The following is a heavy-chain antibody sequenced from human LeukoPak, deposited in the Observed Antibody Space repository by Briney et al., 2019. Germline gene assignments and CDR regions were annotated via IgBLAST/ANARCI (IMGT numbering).Heavy chain of an antibody. V-gene: IGHV6-1*01. D-gene: IGHD3-9*01. J-gene: IGHJ4*02. CDR1: GDSVSSNSAA. Sequence: SQTLSLTCAISGDSVSSNSAAWNWIRQSPSRGLEWLGRTYYRSKWYNDYAVSVKSRITINPDTSKNQFSLQLNSVTPEDTAVYYCARDGYDILTGYPHPLDYWGQGTLVTVSS. CDR2: TYYRSKWYN. CDR3: ARDGYDILTGYPHPLDY.